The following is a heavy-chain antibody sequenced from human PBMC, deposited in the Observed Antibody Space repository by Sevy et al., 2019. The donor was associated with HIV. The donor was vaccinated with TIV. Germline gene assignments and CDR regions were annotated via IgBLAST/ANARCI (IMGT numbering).Heavy chain of an antibody. CDR3: ARGRGDFWSGYYLSLGRFDP. J-gene: IGHJ5*02. V-gene: IGHV4-34*01. CDR2: INHSGST. D-gene: IGHD3-3*01. CDR1: GGSFSGYY. Sequence: SETLSRTFAVYGGSFSGYYWSWIRQPPGKGLEWIGEINHSGSTNYNPSLKSRVTISVDTSKKQFSLKLSSVTAADTAWYYCARGRGDFWSGYYLSLGRFDPWGQGTLVTVSS.